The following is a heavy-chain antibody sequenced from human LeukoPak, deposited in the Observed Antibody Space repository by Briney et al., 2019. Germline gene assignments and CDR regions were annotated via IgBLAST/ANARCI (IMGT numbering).Heavy chain of an antibody. Sequence: RGSPGLLRAASGFTFSNFWMTWVGQAPGKGLEWVAIIKQDGRQKYYVDSVKGRFTISRDNARNSLYLQMNSLRAEDTAVYWAVYGTAYWGQ. V-gene: IGHV3-7*05. D-gene: IGHD6-19*01. CDR2: IKQDGRQK. CDR3: VYGTAY. CDR1: GFTFSNFW. J-gene: IGHJ4*02.